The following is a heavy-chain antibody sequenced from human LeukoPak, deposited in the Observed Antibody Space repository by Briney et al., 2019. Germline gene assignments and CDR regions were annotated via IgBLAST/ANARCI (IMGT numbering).Heavy chain of an antibody. CDR2: ISSSGSTL. CDR1: GFTFSDYY. J-gene: IGHJ4*02. D-gene: IGHD6-19*01. V-gene: IGHV3-11*04. Sequence: GGALRLSCAASGFTFSDYYMSWIRQAPGKGLEWVSYISSSGSTLYYADSGKGRFTISRDNAKNSLYLQITSLRAEDTAVYYCARDHSGGGSSGWYVITYWGQGTLVTVSS. CDR3: ARDHSGGGSSGWYVITY.